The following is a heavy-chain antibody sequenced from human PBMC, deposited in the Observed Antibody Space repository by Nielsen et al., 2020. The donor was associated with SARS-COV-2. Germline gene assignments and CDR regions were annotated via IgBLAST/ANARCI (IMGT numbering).Heavy chain of an antibody. CDR1: GFTFSHYG. V-gene: IGHV3-30*18. CDR2: ISYEGSAT. J-gene: IGHJ4*02. D-gene: IGHD2-8*01. Sequence: GGSLRLSCAAPGFTFSHYGMHWVRQAPGKGLEWVAVISYEGSATYYADSVKGRFTVSRDNSKNTLYLQINSLRAEDTAIYYCAKTPDLYAAYDYFDYWGQGTLVTVSS. CDR3: AKTPDLYAAYDYFDY.